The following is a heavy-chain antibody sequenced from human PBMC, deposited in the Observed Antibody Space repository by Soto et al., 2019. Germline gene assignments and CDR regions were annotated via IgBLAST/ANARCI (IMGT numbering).Heavy chain of an antibody. Sequence: AAVKGYGKASGFSFSDDSMPWVRQAPGQVLECMGIINPSGDSRNYAQKFQGRVTITRDTSTSTVYMDLISLRYEDTAVYYCARDHSQTYVPPASSSWFHPWR. CDR2: INPSGDSR. CDR3: ARDHSQTYVPPASSSWFHP. J-gene: IGHJ5*02. V-gene: IGHV1-46*01. CDR1: GFSFSDDS. D-gene: IGHD3-10*01.